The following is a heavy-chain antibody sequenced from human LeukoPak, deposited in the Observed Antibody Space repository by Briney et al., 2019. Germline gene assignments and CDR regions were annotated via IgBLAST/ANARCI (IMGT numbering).Heavy chain of an antibody. CDR1: GYSFRNYG. D-gene: IGHD1-1*01. CDR2: INPNSGDT. V-gene: IGHV1-2*02. Sequence: ASVKVSCKASGYSFRNYGMHWVRQAPGQGLEWMGWINPNSGDTGSAQKFQGRVTVTRDTSISTAYMDLTRLRSDETAVYYCARATIGTTTLAVDYWGQGTLVTVSS. J-gene: IGHJ4*02. CDR3: ARATIGTTTLAVDY.